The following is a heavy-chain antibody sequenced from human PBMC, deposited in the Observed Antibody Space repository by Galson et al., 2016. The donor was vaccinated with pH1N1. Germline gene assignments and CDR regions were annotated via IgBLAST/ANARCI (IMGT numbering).Heavy chain of an antibody. CDR3: ARVRSSGYNYAQQFVD. CDR2: ISSSGDNI. CDR1: GFTFSVFA. D-gene: IGHD5-18*01. Sequence: SLRLSCAASGFTFSVFAMHWVRQAPGEGLEWVAVISSSGDNIFYADSVKGRFTISRDSSKNTLYLQMNNLGPEDTAFYYRARVRSSGYNYAQQFVDWGQGTLVTVSS. J-gene: IGHJ4*02. V-gene: IGHV3-30-3*01.